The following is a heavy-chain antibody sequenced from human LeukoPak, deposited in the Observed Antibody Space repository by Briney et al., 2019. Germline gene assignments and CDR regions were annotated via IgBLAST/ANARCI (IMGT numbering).Heavy chain of an antibody. V-gene: IGHV1-2*02. Sequence: ASVKVSCKASGGTFSSYAISWVRQAPGQGLEWMGGIIPNSGGTNYAQKFQGRVTMTGDTSISTANMELTRLRSDDTAVYYCARIHPYSSGWLGFDHWGQGTLVTVSS. D-gene: IGHD6-25*01. CDR1: GGTFSSYA. CDR2: IIPNSGGT. J-gene: IGHJ4*01. CDR3: ARIHPYSSGWLGFDH.